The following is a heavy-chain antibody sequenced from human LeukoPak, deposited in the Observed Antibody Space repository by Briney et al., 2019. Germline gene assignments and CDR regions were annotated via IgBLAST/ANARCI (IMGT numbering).Heavy chain of an antibody. CDR3: ARDRRIVVVPTALTYNWFDP. CDR1: GGSISSGSYY. CDR2: IYTSGST. J-gene: IGHJ5*02. D-gene: IGHD2-2*01. Sequence: KPSETLSLTCTVSGGSISSGSYYWSWIRQPAGKGLEWIGRIYTSGSTNYNPSLKSRVTISVDTSKNQFSLKLSSVTAADTAVYYWARDRRIVVVPTALTYNWFDPWGQGTLVTVSS. V-gene: IGHV4-61*02.